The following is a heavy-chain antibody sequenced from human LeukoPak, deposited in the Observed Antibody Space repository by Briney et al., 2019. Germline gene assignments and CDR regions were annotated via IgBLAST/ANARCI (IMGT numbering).Heavy chain of an antibody. CDR1: GGSISSGSYY. Sequence: SETLSLTCTVSGGSISSGSYYWSWIRQPAGKGLEWIGRIYTSGSTNYNPSLKSRVTISVDTSKNQFSLKLSSVTAADTAVYYCARDTYDHMDVWGKGTTVTVPS. J-gene: IGHJ6*03. D-gene: IGHD3-3*01. CDR3: ARDTYDHMDV. V-gene: IGHV4-61*02. CDR2: IYTSGST.